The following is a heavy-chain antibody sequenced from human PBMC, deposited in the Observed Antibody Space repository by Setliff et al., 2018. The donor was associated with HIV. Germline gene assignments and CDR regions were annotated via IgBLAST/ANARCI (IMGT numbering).Heavy chain of an antibody. CDR1: GGTFNSYA. V-gene: IGHV1-69*06. D-gene: IGHD3-16*01. CDR3: ARGPGAFGGTSVQNFDY. CDR2: IIPVFGTA. Sequence: SVKVSCKASGGTFNSYAINWVRQAPGQGLEWMGGIIPVFGTANYAQEFQGRVTITADKPTSTAYMELSSLRSEDTAVYYCARGPGAFGGTSVQNFDYWGQGTLVTVS. J-gene: IGHJ4*02.